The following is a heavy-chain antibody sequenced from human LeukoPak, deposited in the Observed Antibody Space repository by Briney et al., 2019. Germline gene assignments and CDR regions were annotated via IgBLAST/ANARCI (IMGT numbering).Heavy chain of an antibody. Sequence: ASVRVSCKASGYTFTSYAMNWVRQAPGQGLEWMGWINTNTGNPTYAQGFAGRFVFSLDTSVSTAYLQISSLKAEDTAVYYCARANDILTGYYRSYFDYWGQGTLVTVSS. D-gene: IGHD3-9*01. CDR2: INTNTGNP. V-gene: IGHV7-4-1*02. CDR1: GYTFTSYA. J-gene: IGHJ4*02. CDR3: ARANDILTGYYRSYFDY.